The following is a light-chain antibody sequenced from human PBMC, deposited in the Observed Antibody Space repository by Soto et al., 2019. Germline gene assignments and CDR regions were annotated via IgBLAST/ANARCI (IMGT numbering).Light chain of an antibody. Sequence: EIVLTQSPATLSLSPGERATLSCRASQRVSTYLAWYQQKPGQAPRLLTYDASNRATGFPARFSGSGSGTDFALTIGSLEHEDFAVHYCQQRSDWPLTFGQGKRLEI. CDR2: DAS. CDR1: QRVSTY. CDR3: QQRSDWPLT. J-gene: IGKJ5*01. V-gene: IGKV3-11*01.